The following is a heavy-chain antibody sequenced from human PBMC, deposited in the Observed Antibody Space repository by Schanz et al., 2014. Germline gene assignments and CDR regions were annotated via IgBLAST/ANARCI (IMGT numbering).Heavy chain of an antibody. CDR1: GYIFTSYS. Sequence: QVHLVQSGAEVKKPGASVKVSCKASGYIFTSYSMHWVRQAPGQGLEWLGIINPSGVSTSSAQEFQGRVTMTRDTSTSTLQMELSSLRSEDTAVYYCARDIQYHYDTSGPVGAFDIWGQGTVVTVSS. CDR3: ARDIQYHYDTSGPVGAFDI. D-gene: IGHD3-22*01. J-gene: IGHJ3*02. V-gene: IGHV1-46*01. CDR2: INPSGVST.